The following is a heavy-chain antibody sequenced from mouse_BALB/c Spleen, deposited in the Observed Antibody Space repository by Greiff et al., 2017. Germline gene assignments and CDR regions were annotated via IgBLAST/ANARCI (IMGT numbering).Heavy chain of an antibody. Sequence: QVQLKQSGAELMKPGASVKISCKATGYTFSSYWIEWVKQRPGHGLEWIGEILPGSGSTNYNEKFKGKATFTADTSSNTAYMQLSSLTSEDSAVYYCARSSYDYDGAMDYWGQGTSVTVSS. J-gene: IGHJ4*01. D-gene: IGHD2-4*01. CDR2: ILPGSGST. CDR3: ARSSYDYDGAMDY. V-gene: IGHV1-9*01. CDR1: GYTFSSYW.